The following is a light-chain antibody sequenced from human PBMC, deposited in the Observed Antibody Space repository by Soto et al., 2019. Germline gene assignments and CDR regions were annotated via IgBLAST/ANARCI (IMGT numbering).Light chain of an antibody. J-gene: IGLJ1*01. V-gene: IGLV2-14*01. Sequence: SVLTQPASVSGSPGQSIAISCTGTSSDVGAYNHVSWYQQHPGKAPELMIFDVSNRPSGVSDRFSGSKSGNTASLTISGLQAEDEADYYCCSFASRNTYVFGSGTKVTV. CDR2: DVS. CDR3: CSFASRNTYV. CDR1: SSDVGAYNH.